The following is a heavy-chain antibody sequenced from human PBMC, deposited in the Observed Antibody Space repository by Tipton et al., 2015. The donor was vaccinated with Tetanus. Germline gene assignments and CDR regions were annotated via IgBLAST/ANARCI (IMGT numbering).Heavy chain of an antibody. CDR1: GASFSDYY. J-gene: IGHJ2*01. V-gene: IGHV4-34*01. D-gene: IGHD5-18*01. Sequence: TLSLTCAVYGASFSDYYWSWIRQAPGKGLEWIGEINHSGNTNHNPSLKSRVTISVDTPKNQFSLKLTSLTVADTAVYYCARGGSYSYGPRGFDLWGRGTLVTVSS. CDR2: INHSGNT. CDR3: ARGGSYSYGPRGFDL.